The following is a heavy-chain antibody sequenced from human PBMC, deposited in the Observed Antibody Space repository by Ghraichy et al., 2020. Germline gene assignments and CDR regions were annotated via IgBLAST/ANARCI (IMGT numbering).Heavy chain of an antibody. CDR1: GGSISNSSYY. V-gene: IGHV4-39*01. Sequence: SETLSLTCTVSGGSISNSSYYWGWIRQPPGKGLEWIGSIYYSGSTYYNPSLKSRVTISVDTSKNQFSLKLSSVTAADTAVYYCATSSHHLGIAAAGTGRGLNFDYWGQGTLVTVSS. CDR2: IYYSGST. J-gene: IGHJ4*02. CDR3: ATSSHHLGIAAAGTGRGLNFDY. D-gene: IGHD6-13*01.